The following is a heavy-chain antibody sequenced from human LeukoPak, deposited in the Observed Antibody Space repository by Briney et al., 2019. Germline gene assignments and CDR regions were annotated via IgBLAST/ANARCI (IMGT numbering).Heavy chain of an antibody. CDR3: ARAGSGPLDNWFDP. Sequence: SETLSLTCTVSGYSISSGYYWGWIRQPPGKGLEWIGSIYHSGSTYYNPSLMSRVTISVDTSKNQFSLKLSSVTAADTAVYYCARAGSGPLDNWFDPWGQGTLVTVSS. CDR1: GYSISSGYY. V-gene: IGHV4-38-2*02. D-gene: IGHD2-15*01. CDR2: IYHSGST. J-gene: IGHJ5*02.